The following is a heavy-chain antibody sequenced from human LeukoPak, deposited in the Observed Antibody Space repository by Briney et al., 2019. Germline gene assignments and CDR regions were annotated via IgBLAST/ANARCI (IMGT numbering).Heavy chain of an antibody. CDR3: ARWCIAAAGNKYNWFDH. J-gene: IGHJ5*02. D-gene: IGHD6-13*01. CDR2: INPNSGGT. Sequence: ASVKVSCKASGYTFTGYYMHWVRQAPGQGLEWMGWINPNSGGTNYAQKFQGRVTMTRDTSISTAYMELSRLRSDDTAVYYCARWCIAAAGNKYNWFDHWGQGTLVTVSS. CDR1: GYTFTGYY. V-gene: IGHV1-2*02.